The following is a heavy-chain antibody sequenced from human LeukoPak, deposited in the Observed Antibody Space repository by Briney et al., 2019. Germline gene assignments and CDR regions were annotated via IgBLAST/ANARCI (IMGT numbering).Heavy chain of an antibody. J-gene: IGHJ4*02. CDR1: GFTFSSYA. D-gene: IGHD2-21*02. V-gene: IGHV3-30-3*01. Sequence: PGASLRLSCAASGFTFSSYAMHWVRQAPGKGLDWAALISYDGSNSYYAVSVKGRFSISRDNSKDTVFLQMNSLRAEDTAVYSCARGALTVNFDYWGQGTLVTVSS. CDR3: ARGALTVNFDY. CDR2: ISYDGSNS.